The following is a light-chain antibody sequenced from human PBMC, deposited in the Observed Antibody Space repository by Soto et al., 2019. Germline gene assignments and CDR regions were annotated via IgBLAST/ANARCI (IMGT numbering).Light chain of an antibody. CDR2: GAS. Sequence: ELLLTQSPATLSVSPGERATLSCRASQSVSSNLAWYQQKPGQAPRLLIYGASTRATGIPARFSGSGSGTDFTLTISSLEPEDFAVYYCQQRSNWLTFGGGTKVDIK. J-gene: IGKJ4*01. CDR3: QQRSNWLT. CDR1: QSVSSN. V-gene: IGKV3-11*01.